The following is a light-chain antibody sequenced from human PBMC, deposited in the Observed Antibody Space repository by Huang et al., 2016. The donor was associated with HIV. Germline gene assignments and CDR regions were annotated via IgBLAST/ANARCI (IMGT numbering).Light chain of an antibody. CDR2: AAS. CDR1: QDISTY. Sequence: IQLTQSPSSLSASVGDRVTITCRASQDISTYLAWYQQKPGRAPNLLIYAASTLQSGVPSRFSGSGSGTGFTLTISSLQPEDFATYYCQQLNNLPPYTCGQGTKLELK. V-gene: IGKV1-9*01. CDR3: QQLNNLPPYT. J-gene: IGKJ2*01.